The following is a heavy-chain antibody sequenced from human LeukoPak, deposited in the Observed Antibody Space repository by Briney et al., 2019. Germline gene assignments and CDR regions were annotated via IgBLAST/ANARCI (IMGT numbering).Heavy chain of an antibody. D-gene: IGHD1-26*01. J-gene: IGHJ4*02. V-gene: IGHV1-2*02. Sequence: ASVKVSCKASGYTFTGYYMHWVRQAPGQGLEWMGWINPNGGGTNYQGRVTMTRDTSISTAYMELSRLRSDDTAVYYCARDLGGLSGDYWGQGTLVTVSS. CDR3: ARDLGGLSGDY. CDR1: GYTFTGYY. CDR2: INPNGGGT.